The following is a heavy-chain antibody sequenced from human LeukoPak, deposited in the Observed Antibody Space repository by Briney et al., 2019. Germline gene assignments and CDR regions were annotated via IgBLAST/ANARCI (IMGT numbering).Heavy chain of an antibody. V-gene: IGHV4-31*03. CDR2: IYYSGST. D-gene: IGHD2-15*01. CDR1: GGSISSGGYY. J-gene: IGHJ6*02. Sequence: SETLSLTCTVSGGSISSGGYYWSWIRQHPGKGLVWIGYIYYSGSTYYNPSLKSRVTISVDTSKNQFSLKLSSVTAADTAVYYCARDHRCSGGSCYSGYYYYGMDVWGQGTTVTVSS. CDR3: ARDHRCSGGSCYSGYYYYGMDV.